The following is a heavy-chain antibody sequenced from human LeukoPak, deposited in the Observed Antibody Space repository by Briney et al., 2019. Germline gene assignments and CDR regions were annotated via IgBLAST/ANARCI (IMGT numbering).Heavy chain of an antibody. Sequence: ASVKVSCKASHYTFTAYYIHWVRQAPGQGLEWMGRIDPNSGDTSYVQKFQGRVTMTRDTSISTAHMDLSGLISDDTAVYYCATSVAVAGSFDYWGQGTLVTVSS. V-gene: IGHV1-2*06. CDR3: ATSVAVAGSFDY. J-gene: IGHJ4*02. CDR2: IDPNSGDT. CDR1: HYTFTAYY. D-gene: IGHD6-19*01.